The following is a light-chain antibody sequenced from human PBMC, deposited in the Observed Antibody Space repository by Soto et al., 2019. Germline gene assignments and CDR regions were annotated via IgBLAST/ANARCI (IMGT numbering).Light chain of an antibody. CDR1: NNDVGGFNF. V-gene: IGLV2-14*03. Sequence: QSALTQPASVSGSPGQSITISCTGTNNDVGGFNFVSWYQQHPGKVHNLLIYDVDDRPSGVSNRFSGSRAGNTASLTISGLQAEDEADYYCRSYTSRSTVIFGGGTKVTVL. CDR3: RSYTSRSTVI. J-gene: IGLJ2*01. CDR2: DVD.